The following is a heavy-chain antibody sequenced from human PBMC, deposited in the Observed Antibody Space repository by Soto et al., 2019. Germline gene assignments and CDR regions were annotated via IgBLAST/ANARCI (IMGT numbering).Heavy chain of an antibody. CDR1: GGSITSSSHF. V-gene: IGHV4-39*01. Sequence: PSETLSLTCSASGGSITSSSHFWGWVRQPPGKGLEWIGTIYFTGNTYYTPSLKSRLTMSTDTSKNEFSLRLNSVTAADTAVYYCAGQTFTIAAASYGRSNWFDPWGPGTLVTVS. D-gene: IGHD6-25*01. CDR3: AGQTFTIAAASYGRSNWFDP. J-gene: IGHJ5*02. CDR2: IYFTGNT.